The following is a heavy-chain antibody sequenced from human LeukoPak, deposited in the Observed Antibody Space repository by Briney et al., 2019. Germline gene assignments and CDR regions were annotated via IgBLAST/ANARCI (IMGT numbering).Heavy chain of an antibody. CDR3: ANDEGYSSGGPSYFDY. J-gene: IGHJ4*02. CDR2: ISGSGSAT. D-gene: IGHD6-19*01. CDR1: GFTFNNYA. Sequence: PGGSLRLSCAASGFTFNNYAMNWVRQAPGKGLECVSSISGSGSATYYGDSVKGRFTISRDNSKNRVYLQMNSLTAEDTAVYHCANDEGYSSGGPSYFDYWGQGILVTVSS. V-gene: IGHV3-23*01.